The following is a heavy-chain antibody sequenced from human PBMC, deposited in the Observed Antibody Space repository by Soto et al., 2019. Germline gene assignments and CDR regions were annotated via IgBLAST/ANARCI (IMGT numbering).Heavy chain of an antibody. CDR2: ISYDGSSK. V-gene: IGHV3-30-3*01. CDR1: GFTFSNYA. D-gene: IGHD4-17*01. J-gene: IGHJ6*02. CDR3: ARGSYADYHYYASRMDV. Sequence: GGSLRLSCAASGFTFSNYAMHWVRQAPGKGLEWVAVISYDGSSKYYADSVKGRFTISRDTSKNTLYLQMNSLGAEDTAVYYCARGSYADYHYYASRMDVWGQGTTVPVSS.